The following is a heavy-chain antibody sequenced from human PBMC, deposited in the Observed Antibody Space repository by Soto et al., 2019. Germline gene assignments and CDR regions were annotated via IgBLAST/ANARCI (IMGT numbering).Heavy chain of an antibody. D-gene: IGHD2-8*01. CDR1: GFTFSSYA. CDR3: ARASRYCTNGVCLGDFDY. J-gene: IGHJ4*02. V-gene: IGHV3-30*04. Sequence: QVHLVESGGGVVQPGRSLRLSCAASGFTFSSYALHWVRQAPGKGLEWVTVMSYDGTNKYYADSVKGRFTISRDNSKNTLYLQMNRLISEDTAVYYCARASRYCTNGVCLGDFDYWGQGALVTVSS. CDR2: MSYDGTNK.